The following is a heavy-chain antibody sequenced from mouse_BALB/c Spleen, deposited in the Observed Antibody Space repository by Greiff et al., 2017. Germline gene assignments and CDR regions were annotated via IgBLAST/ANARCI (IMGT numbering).Heavy chain of an antibody. J-gene: IGHJ3*01. V-gene: IGHV1S81*02. CDR1: GYTFTSYW. CDR2: INPSNGRT. CDR3: ANGYLFAY. Sequence: QVQLQQPGAELVKPGASVKLSCKASGYTFTSYWMHWVKQRPGQGLEWIGEINPSNGRTNYNEKFKSKATLTVDKSSSTAYMQLSSLTSEDSAVYYCANGYLFAYWGQGTLVTVSA. D-gene: IGHD2-2*01.